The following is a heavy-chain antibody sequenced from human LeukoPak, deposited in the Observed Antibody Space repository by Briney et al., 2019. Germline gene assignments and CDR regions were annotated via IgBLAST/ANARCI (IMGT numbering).Heavy chain of an antibody. CDR3: ARAIGLADVDFDY. J-gene: IGHJ4*02. D-gene: IGHD3-3*02. Sequence: PGGSLRLSCGASGFTFDSYSMYWVRQAPGKGLEWVSSISRSSSYIYYTDSVKGRFTISRDNGKRSLYLQMNSLRAEDTAVYYCARAIGLADVDFDYWGQGIPVTVSS. CDR2: ISRSSSYI. CDR1: GFTFDSYS. V-gene: IGHV3-21*01.